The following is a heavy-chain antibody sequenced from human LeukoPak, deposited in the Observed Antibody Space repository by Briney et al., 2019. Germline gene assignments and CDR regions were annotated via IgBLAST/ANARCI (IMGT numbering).Heavy chain of an antibody. CDR3: ARVKTMIIVVSLFDY. J-gene: IGHJ4*02. Sequence: ASVKVSCKASGYTFTGYYMHWVRQAPGQGLEWMGWINPNSGGTNYAQQFQGRLTMTRDTSIGTAYMELSRLRSDDTAVYYCARVKTMIIVVSLFDYWGQGTLVTVSS. CDR2: INPNSGGT. CDR1: GYTFTGYY. D-gene: IGHD3-22*01. V-gene: IGHV1-2*02.